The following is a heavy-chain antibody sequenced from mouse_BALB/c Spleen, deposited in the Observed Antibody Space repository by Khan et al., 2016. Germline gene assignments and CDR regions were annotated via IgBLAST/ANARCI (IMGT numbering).Heavy chain of an antibody. V-gene: IGHV1-87*01. D-gene: IGHD2-3*01. CDR1: GYTSANYW. J-gene: IGHJ3*01. CDR3: ADALFVY. CDR2: IYPGDGDT. Sequence: QVRLQQSGAELARPGASVRLSCKASGYTSANYWMQWVKQRPGQGLEWIGSIYPGDGDTRYSQKFKDKATLTADKSSSSAYMHLGSVASDDSAVYYCADALFVYWGQGTLVTVSA.